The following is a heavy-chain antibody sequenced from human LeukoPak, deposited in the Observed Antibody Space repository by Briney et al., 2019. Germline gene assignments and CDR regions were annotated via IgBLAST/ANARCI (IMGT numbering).Heavy chain of an antibody. V-gene: IGHV4-59*01. D-gene: IGHD6-19*01. Sequence: PSETLSLSCTVSGGSISGYYWSWIRQPPGKGLEWIGYMYYSGTTTYSPSLKSRVTISLDTPKNQFSLKLNSVTAADTAVYYCARHLAGRIFTFNYWGQGTLVTVSP. CDR2: MYYSGTT. CDR1: GGSISGYY. J-gene: IGHJ4*02. CDR3: ARHLAGRIFTFNY.